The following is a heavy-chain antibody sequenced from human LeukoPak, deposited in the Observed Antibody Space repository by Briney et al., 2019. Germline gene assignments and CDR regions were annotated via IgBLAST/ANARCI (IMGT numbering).Heavy chain of an antibody. V-gene: IGHV4-4*07. CDR2: IYTSGST. D-gene: IGHD2-2*01. Sequence: SEALSLTCTVSSGSISSYYWSWIRQPAGQGLEWIGRIYTSGSTNYNPSLKSRVTMSVDTSKNQFSLKLSSVTAADTAVYYCARVGVVPAATQHYYYYYMDVWGKGTTVTVSS. CDR3: ARVGVVPAATQHYYYYYMDV. CDR1: SGSISSYY. J-gene: IGHJ6*03.